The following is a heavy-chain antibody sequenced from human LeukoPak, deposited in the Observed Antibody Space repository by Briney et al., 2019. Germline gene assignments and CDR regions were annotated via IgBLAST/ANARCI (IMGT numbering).Heavy chain of an antibody. D-gene: IGHD1-26*01. V-gene: IGHV3-23*01. Sequence: GGSLRLSCAASGFTFSSYGMSWVRQAPGKGLEWVSLISGSGDSTYYADSVKGRFTIPRDNSKNTLYLQMNSLRAEDTALYYCAKKTDSGSPGGFDPWGQGTLVTVSS. CDR1: GFTFSSYG. CDR2: ISGSGDST. CDR3: AKKTDSGSPGGFDP. J-gene: IGHJ5*02.